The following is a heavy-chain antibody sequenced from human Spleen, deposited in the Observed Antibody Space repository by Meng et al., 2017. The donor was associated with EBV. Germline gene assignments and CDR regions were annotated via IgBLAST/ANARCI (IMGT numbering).Heavy chain of an antibody. CDR3: ARRGGVDY. V-gene: IGHV4-34*02. D-gene: IGHD3-16*01. CDR1: GGSFTCYY. CDR2: ISRSGST. J-gene: IGHJ4*02. Sequence: QVQARPWGAGHLKPSDPLCLTCAVYGGSFTCYYWTWIRQPPGKGLEWIGEISRSGSTNYNPSLKSRVTISLDTSKNQFSLKLSSVTAADTAVYYCARRGGVDYWGQGTLVTVSS.